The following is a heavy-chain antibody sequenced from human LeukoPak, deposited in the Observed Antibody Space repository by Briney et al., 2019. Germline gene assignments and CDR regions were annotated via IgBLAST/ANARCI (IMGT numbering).Heavy chain of an antibody. Sequence: ASVKVSCKASGGTFSSYAISWVRQAPGQGLEWMGGIIPIFGTANYAQKFQGRVTITADKSTSTAYMEVSGLRSDDTAVYYCASRDILTGYLGTWGQGTLVTVSS. CDR3: ASRDILTGYLGT. J-gene: IGHJ5*02. CDR1: GGTFSSYA. V-gene: IGHV1-69*06. D-gene: IGHD3-9*01. CDR2: IIPIFGTA.